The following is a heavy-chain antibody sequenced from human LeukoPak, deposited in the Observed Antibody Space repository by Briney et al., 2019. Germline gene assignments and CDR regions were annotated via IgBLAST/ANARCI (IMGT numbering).Heavy chain of an antibody. V-gene: IGHV3-23*01. D-gene: IGHD3-9*01. CDR2: ITGSGGGT. J-gene: IGHJ4*02. Sequence: ETLSLTCTVSGGSISSYYWSWVRQAPGKGLEWVSAITGSGGGTYYADSVKGRFTISRDNSKNTLYLQMNSLRADDTAVYYCAKWGDYDVLTGYYDPDYWGQGTLVTVSS. CDR3: AKWGDYDVLTGYYDPDY. CDR1: GGSISSYY.